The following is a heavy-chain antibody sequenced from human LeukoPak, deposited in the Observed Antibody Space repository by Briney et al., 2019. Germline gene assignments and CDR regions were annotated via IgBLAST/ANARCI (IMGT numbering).Heavy chain of an antibody. J-gene: IGHJ6*03. CDR1: RGNPIGYGGTFSSYG. Sequence: GASVKVSCKASRGNPIGYGGTFSSYGVSRVRQVPGQGLEWMGGIIPKLGASDYAERFQGRVTMSMDESTSTASMELSSLRSEDTAIYYCARVTVLPVPFGRNFYYYMDVWDRGTTVIVSS. D-gene: IGHD2-8*02. CDR3: ARVTVLPVPFGRNFYYYMDV. V-gene: IGHV1-69*05. CDR2: IIPKLGAS.